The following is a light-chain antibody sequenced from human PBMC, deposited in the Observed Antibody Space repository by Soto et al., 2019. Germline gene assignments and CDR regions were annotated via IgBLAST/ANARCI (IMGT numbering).Light chain of an antibody. Sequence: QSALTQPASVSGSPGQSITISCTGTSSDVGVYNYVSWYQQHPGKAPKLMIYEVSNRPSGVSNRFSGSKSGNTASLTISGLQAEDEADYYCKSYTSSSTYVFGAGTQLTVL. CDR2: EVS. CDR3: KSYTSSSTYV. J-gene: IGLJ1*01. V-gene: IGLV2-14*01. CDR1: SSDVGVYNY.